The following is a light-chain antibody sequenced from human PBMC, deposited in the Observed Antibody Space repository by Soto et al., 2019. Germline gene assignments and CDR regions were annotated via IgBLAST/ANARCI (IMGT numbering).Light chain of an antibody. CDR2: EVT. Sequence: QSALTQPASVSGSPGQSIAISCTGTSSDVGGYDYVSWYQQHPDKAPKLMIYEVTKRPSGVSNRFSGSKSGNTASLTISGLQPEDEADYYCSSHTSGSTRVFGSGTKPPS. J-gene: IGLJ1*01. CDR1: SSDVGGYDY. CDR3: SSHTSGSTRV. V-gene: IGLV2-14*01.